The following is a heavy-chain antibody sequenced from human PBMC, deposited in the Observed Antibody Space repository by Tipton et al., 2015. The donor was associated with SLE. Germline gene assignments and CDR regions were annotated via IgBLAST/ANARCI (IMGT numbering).Heavy chain of an antibody. J-gene: IGHJ1*01. Sequence: SLRLSCAASGFTFSSYAMHWVRQAPGKGLEWVAVISYDGSNKYYADSVKGRFTISRDNSKNTLYLQMNSLRAEDTAVYYCARGGEQWKYFQHWGQGTLVTVSS. CDR2: ISYDGSNK. CDR3: ARGGEQWKYFQH. CDR1: GFTFSSYA. V-gene: IGHV3-30*04. D-gene: IGHD1/OR15-1a*01.